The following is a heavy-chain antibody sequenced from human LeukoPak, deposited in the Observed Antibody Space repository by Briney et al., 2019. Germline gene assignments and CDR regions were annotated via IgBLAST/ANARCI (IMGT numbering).Heavy chain of an antibody. V-gene: IGHV4-59*08. CDR1: GGSMNSYY. CDR3: AGPWGSFDY. J-gene: IGHJ4*02. CDR2: IYYSGST. Sequence: SETLSLTCTVSGGSMNSYYWSWIRQPPGKGLEWIGYIYYSGSTFYSPSLKSRVTVSLDTSKNQFSLKLSSVTAADTAVYYCAGPWGSFDYWGQGTLVTVSS. D-gene: IGHD7-27*01.